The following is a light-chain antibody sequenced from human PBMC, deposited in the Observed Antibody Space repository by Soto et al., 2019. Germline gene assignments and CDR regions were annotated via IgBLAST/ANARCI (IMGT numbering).Light chain of an antibody. J-gene: IGLJ2*01. CDR3: YSFAGDYTAGL. CDR1: SSVVGDYNY. V-gene: IGLV2-11*01. Sequence: QSALTQPRSVSGSPGHSVTISCTGTSSVVGDYNYVSWYQQRPGNAPKLMIYDVSKRPSGVPDRFSGSKSGNTASLTISGLQTEDEADYYCYSFAGDYTAGLFGGGTKVTVL. CDR2: DVS.